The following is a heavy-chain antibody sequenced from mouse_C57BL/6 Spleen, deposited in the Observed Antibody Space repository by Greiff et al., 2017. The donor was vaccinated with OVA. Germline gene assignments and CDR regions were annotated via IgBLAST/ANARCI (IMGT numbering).Heavy chain of an antibody. D-gene: IGHD1-1*01. CDR3: ARNYYGSSPWYFDV. CDR2: IWTGGGT. J-gene: IGHJ1*03. Sequence: VQGVESGPGLVAPSQSLSITCTVSGFSLTSYAISWVRQPPGKGLEWLGVIWTGGGTNYYSALKSRLSISNDNSKSQVILKMNRPHNDDTARYYCARNYYGSSPWYFDVWGTGTTVTVSS. CDR1: GFSLTSYA. V-gene: IGHV2-9-1*01.